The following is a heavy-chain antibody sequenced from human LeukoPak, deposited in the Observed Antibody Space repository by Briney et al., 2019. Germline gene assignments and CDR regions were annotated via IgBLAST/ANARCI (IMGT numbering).Heavy chain of an antibody. V-gene: IGHV4-59*01. D-gene: IGHD3-10*01. CDR2: SSHSGNT. CDR1: GGSISSYY. CDR3: ARGSSVWFVGYFDP. J-gene: IGHJ5*02. Sequence: SETLSLTCSVSGGSISSYYWIWIRQPPGKGLEWIGHSSHSGNTKYSPSLESRVTISLDTSKNQVSLRLGSVTAADTAVYYCARGSSVWFVGYFDPWGQGTRVTVSS.